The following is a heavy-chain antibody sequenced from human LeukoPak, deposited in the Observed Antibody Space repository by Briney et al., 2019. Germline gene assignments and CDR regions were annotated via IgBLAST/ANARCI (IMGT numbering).Heavy chain of an antibody. CDR3: ATSDYYDSGRGGVSPSDH. CDR2: IIQDGSGK. V-gene: IGHV3-7*01. D-gene: IGHD3-10*01. Sequence: GGSLRLSCAASGFTFSQYCMTWVRQGPGKGLEWVAEIIQDGSGKYYGDSVKGRFTISRDNAKNSVYLQMNSLRAEDTAVYYCATSDYYDSGRGGVSPSDHWGQGTLVTVSS. J-gene: IGHJ4*02. CDR1: GFTFSQYC.